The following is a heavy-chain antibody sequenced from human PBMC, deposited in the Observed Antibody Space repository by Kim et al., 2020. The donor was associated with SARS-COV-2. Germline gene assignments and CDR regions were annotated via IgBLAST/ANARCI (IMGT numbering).Heavy chain of an antibody. J-gene: IGHJ6*03. V-gene: IGHV1-8*01. CDR3: ARGVRITMIVVVITTDYYYYMDV. D-gene: IGHD3-22*01. CDR1: GYTFTSYD. CDR2: MNPNSGNT. Sequence: ASVKVSCKASGYTFTSYDINWVRQATGQVLEWMGWMNPNSGNTGYAQKFQGRVTMTRNTSISTAYMELSSLRSEDTAVYYCARGVRITMIVVVITTDYYYYMDVWGKGTTVTVSS.